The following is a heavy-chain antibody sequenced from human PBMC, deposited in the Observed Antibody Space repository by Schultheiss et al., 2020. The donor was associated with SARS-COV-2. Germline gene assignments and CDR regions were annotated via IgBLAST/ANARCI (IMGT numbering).Heavy chain of an antibody. V-gene: IGHV3-21*01. CDR2: ISSSSSYI. Sequence: GGSLRLSCAASGFTFSSYWMHWVRQAPGKGLVWVSSISSSSSYIYYADSVKGRFTISRDNAKNSLYLQMNSLRAEDTAVYYCAREETPVFIWSAKDYFDYWGQGTLVTVSS. CDR1: GFTFSSYW. CDR3: AREETPVFIWSAKDYFDY. D-gene: IGHD3-10*01. J-gene: IGHJ4*02.